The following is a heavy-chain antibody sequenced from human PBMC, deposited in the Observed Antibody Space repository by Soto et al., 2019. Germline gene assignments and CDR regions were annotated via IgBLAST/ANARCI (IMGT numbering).Heavy chain of an antibody. CDR2: ISGSGSST. J-gene: IGHJ5*02. Sequence: GGSLRLSCAASGFTFSSYAMSWVRQAPGKGLEWVSAISGSGSSTYYADSVKGRFTISRDNSKNTLYLQMNSLRAEDAAVYYCAKVPTSPPSWFDPWGQGTLVTVSS. V-gene: IGHV3-23*01. CDR1: GFTFSSYA. CDR3: AKVPTSPPSWFDP.